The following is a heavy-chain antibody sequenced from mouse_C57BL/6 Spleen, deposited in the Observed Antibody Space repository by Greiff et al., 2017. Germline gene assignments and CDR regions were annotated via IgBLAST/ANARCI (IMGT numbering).Heavy chain of an antibody. CDR1: GCAFSSYW. CDR3: ARNGNYPAWFAY. CDR2: IYPGDGDT. D-gene: IGHD2-1*01. Sequence: VQLQQSGAELVKPGASVKISCKASGCAFSSYWMNWVKQRPGKGLEWIGQIYPGDGDTNYNGKFKGKATLTADKSSSTAYMQLSSLTSEDSAVYFCARNGNYPAWFAYWGQGTLVTVSA. J-gene: IGHJ3*01. V-gene: IGHV1-80*01.